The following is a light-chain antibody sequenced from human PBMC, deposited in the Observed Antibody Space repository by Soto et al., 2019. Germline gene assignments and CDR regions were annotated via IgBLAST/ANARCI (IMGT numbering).Light chain of an antibody. V-gene: IGKV1-33*01. CDR1: QDISNY. CDR2: DAI. Sequence: DLQMTQSPSSLSASVGDRVTITCQASQDISNYLNWYQQKPGKAPKLLIYDAINLEKGVPSRFSGSGSGTDFTVTISSLQLEDIATYYCQRYDNVPLTFGGGTRVEIK. J-gene: IGKJ4*01. CDR3: QRYDNVPLT.